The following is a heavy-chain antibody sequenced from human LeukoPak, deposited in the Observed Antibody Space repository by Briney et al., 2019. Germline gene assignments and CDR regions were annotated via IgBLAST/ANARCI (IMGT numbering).Heavy chain of an antibody. CDR1: GFTFSSYA. V-gene: IGHV3-23*01. D-gene: IGHD7-27*01. CDR3: AKDIHWGLSDY. CDR2: ISGSDGST. J-gene: IGHJ4*02. Sequence: GGSLRLSCAASGFTFSSYAMSWVRQAPGKGLEWVSAISGSDGSTYYADSVKGRVTISRDNSKNTLYLQMNSLRAEDTAVYYCAKDIHWGLSDYWGQGTLVTVSS.